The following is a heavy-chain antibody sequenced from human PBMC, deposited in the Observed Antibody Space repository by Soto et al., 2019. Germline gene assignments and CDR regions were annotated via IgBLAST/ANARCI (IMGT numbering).Heavy chain of an antibody. CDR1: GVTVSNNY. Sequence: GGSLRLSCAAAGVTVSNNYMSWVRQAPGKGLEWVSVIYSGGSTYYADSVKGRFTISRDNSKNTLYLQMNSLRAEDTAVYYCARDRYPFDYWGQGTLVTVSS. CDR2: IYSGGST. J-gene: IGHJ4*02. CDR3: ARDRYPFDY. V-gene: IGHV3-53*01. D-gene: IGHD1-26*01.